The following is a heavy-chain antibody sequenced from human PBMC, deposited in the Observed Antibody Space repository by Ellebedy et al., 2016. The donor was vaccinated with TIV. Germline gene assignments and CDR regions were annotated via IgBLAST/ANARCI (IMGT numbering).Heavy chain of an antibody. CDR1: GFTFRDYY. D-gene: IGHD2-21*02. CDR2: ISSSGSYT. J-gene: IGHJ3*02. CDR3: AGVYCGGDCYFAFDI. Sequence: PGGSLRLSCAASGFTFRDYYMSWIPQAPGKGLEWVSSISSSGSYTNYADSVKGRFTMSRDNAKNSLSLQMNSLRAEDTAVYYCAGVYCGGDCYFAFDIWGQGTVVTVSS. V-gene: IGHV3-11*06.